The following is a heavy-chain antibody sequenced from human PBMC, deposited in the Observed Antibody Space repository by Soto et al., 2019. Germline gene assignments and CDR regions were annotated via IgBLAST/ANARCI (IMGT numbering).Heavy chain of an antibody. Sequence: GGSLRLSCAGSGFSFSRYAMSWIRQTPGTGLEWVAAITNGGPNTYSADSVKGRFTISRDNSKNTLYLQMTSLRAEDTAVYFCAKGSASGSPYYFDFWGQGTLVTVSS. J-gene: IGHJ4*02. D-gene: IGHD6-25*01. CDR2: ITNGGPNT. CDR3: AKGSASGSPYYFDF. V-gene: IGHV3-23*01. CDR1: GFSFSRYA.